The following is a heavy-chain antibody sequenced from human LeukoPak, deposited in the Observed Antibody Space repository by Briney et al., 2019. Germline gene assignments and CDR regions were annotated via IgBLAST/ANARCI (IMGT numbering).Heavy chain of an antibody. Sequence: SETLSLTCTVSGGSVSSYYWSWIRQTPEKGLEWIGYMSYSGRTDYGPSLKSRVTLSLDKSKNQFSLQLSSVTAADTAMYYCAKTHSHFPPYFDYWGQGTLVIVSS. V-gene: IGHV4-59*02. D-gene: IGHD4-11*01. CDR3: AKTHSHFPPYFDY. CDR2: MSYSGRT. CDR1: GGSVSSYY. J-gene: IGHJ4*02.